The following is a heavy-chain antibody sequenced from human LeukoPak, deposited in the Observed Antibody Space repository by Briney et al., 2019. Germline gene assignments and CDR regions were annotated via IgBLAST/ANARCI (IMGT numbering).Heavy chain of an antibody. CDR2: IIPILGIA. D-gene: IGHD4-17*01. CDR3: ANLDYGDYVTPY. V-gene: IGHV1-69*04. J-gene: IGHJ4*02. Sequence: SVKVSCKASGGTFTSYAISWVRQAPGQGLEWMGRIIPILGIANYAQKFQGRVTITADKSTSTAYMELSSLRSEDTAVYYCANLDYGDYVTPYWGQGTLVTVSS. CDR1: GGTFTSYA.